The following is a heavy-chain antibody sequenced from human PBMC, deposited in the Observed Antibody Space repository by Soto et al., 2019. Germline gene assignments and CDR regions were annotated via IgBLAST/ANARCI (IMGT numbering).Heavy chain of an antibody. V-gene: IGHV3-23*01. CDR3: AKERSSGWSFDY. CDR2: ISGSGDST. J-gene: IGHJ4*02. Sequence: EVQLLESGGGLVQPGGSLRLSCAASGFTFSTSAMNWVRQAPGKGLEWVSGISGSGDSTYYADSVKGRFTVSRDNSKNTLYLQMNSLRAEDTAVFYCAKERSSGWSFDYWGQGTLVTVSS. D-gene: IGHD6-19*01. CDR1: GFTFSTSA.